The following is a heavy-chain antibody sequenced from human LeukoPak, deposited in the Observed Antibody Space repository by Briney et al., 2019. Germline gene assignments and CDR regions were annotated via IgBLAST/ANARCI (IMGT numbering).Heavy chain of an antibody. CDR2: ISSSSSYI. V-gene: IGHV3-21*01. CDR3: ASVGIPLDY. Sequence: GGSLRLSCAASGFTFSSYGMSWVRQAPGKWLEWVSSISSSSSYIYYADSVKGRFTISRDNAKNSLYLQMNSLRAEDTAVYYCASVGIPLDYWGQGTLVTVSS. CDR1: GFTFSSYG. D-gene: IGHD5-18*01. J-gene: IGHJ4*02.